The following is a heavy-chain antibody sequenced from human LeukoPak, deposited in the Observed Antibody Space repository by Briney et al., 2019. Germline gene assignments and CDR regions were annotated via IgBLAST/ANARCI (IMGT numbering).Heavy chain of an antibody. D-gene: IGHD6-13*01. CDR3: ASFTGYSRSCFDP. CDR2: ISYDGSNK. J-gene: IGHJ5*02. CDR1: GFTFSSYA. Sequence: GGSLRLSCAASGFTFSSYAMHWVRQAPGKGLEWVAVISYDGSNKYYAGSVKGRFTISRDNSKNTLYLQMNSLRAEDTAVYYCASFTGYSRSCFDPWGQGTLVTVSS. V-gene: IGHV3-30-3*01.